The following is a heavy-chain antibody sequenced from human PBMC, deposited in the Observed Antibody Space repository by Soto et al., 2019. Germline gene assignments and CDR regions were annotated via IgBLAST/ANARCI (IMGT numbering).Heavy chain of an antibody. D-gene: IGHD2-15*01. Sequence: EVQLLESGGGLVQPGGYLRLSCTASGFTLSSYAMSWVRQAPGKGLEWVSGYGYSTYYADSVKGRFTISRDNSKTTLSVQMNSLRAEATAVYYCPKWWGDIWGQGTRVTFSS. V-gene: IGHV3-23*01. CDR3: PKWWGDI. J-gene: IGHJ3*02. CDR2: GYGYST. CDR1: GFTLSSYA.